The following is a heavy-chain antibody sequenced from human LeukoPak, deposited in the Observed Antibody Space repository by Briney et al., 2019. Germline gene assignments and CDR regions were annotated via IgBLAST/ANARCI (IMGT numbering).Heavy chain of an antibody. CDR1: GFSFSVYW. J-gene: IGHJ6*02. CDR3: ARGVRYGMDV. V-gene: IGHV3-74*01. CDR2: INGDGTST. Sequence: PGGSLRLSCAASGFSFSVYWMHWVRQVPGEGLVWVSFINGDGTSTSNSGSVKGRFTISRDNAKNTLYLQMDSLRAEDTAVYYCARGVRYGMDVWGQGTMVTVS.